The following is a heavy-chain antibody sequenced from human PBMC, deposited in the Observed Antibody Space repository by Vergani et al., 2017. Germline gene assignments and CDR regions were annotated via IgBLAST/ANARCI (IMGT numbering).Heavy chain of an antibody. Sequence: QVQLVESGGGVVQPGRSLRLSCAASGFTFSTYAMHWVRQAPGKGLEWVAFSSYDGSDKYYADSLKGRFTISRDNSKSTLYLQMNSLRTEDTAVYYCATKSCGTPGCQIGYFREWGQGTLVTVSS. CDR1: GFTFSTYA. CDR2: SSYDGSDK. D-gene: IGHD1-1*01. V-gene: IGHV3-30*03. J-gene: IGHJ1*01. CDR3: ATKSCGTPGCQIGYFRE.